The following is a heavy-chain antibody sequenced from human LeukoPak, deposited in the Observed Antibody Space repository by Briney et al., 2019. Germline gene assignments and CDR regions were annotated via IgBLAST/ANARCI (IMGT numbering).Heavy chain of an antibody. CDR3: AILPQWLGRAFFDY. CDR2: ISSSGSTI. V-gene: IGHV3-48*03. J-gene: IGHJ4*02. CDR1: GFTFSSYE. D-gene: IGHD6-19*01. Sequence: GGSLRLSCAASGFTFSSYEMNWVRQAPGKGLEWVSYISSSGSTIYYADSVKGRFTISKDNAKNSLCLQMNSLRAEDTAVYYCAILPQWLGRAFFDYWGQGTLVTVSS.